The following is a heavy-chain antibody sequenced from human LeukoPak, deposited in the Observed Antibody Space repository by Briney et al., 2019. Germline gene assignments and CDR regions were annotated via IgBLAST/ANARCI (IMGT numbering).Heavy chain of an antibody. CDR1: GGSISSTYYY. J-gene: IGHJ4*02. Sequence: KSSETLSLTCTVSGGSISSTYYYWGWIRQPPGKGLEWIGSIYFSGSTYCNPSLKSRVTISVDTSKNQFSLKVSSVTAADTAVYYCARHDSGHSYGFDYWGQGTLVTVSS. CDR3: ARHDSGHSYGFDY. CDR2: IYFSGST. D-gene: IGHD5-18*01. V-gene: IGHV4-39*01.